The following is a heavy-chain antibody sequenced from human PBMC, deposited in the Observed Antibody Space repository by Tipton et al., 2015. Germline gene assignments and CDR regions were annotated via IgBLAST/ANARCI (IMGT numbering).Heavy chain of an antibody. CDR3: ARALNAWGILSYYYYGLDV. Sequence: QLVQSGAEVKQPGESLKISCKGSGYSFSTHWIGWVRQMPGQGLEWMGIIYPGDSDTRYSPYFEGQVTISADKSSSTAFLQWSSLKASDSAIYFCARALNAWGILSYYYYGLDVWGQGTTVTVSS. D-gene: IGHD3-16*01. CDR1: GYSFSTHW. V-gene: IGHV5-51*03. CDR2: IYPGDSDT. J-gene: IGHJ6*02.